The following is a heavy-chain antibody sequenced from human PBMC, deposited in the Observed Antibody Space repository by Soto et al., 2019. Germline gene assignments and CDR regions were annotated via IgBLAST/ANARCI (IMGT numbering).Heavy chain of an antibody. CDR3: ARVGPWVPYYHDSSPYTFENWFDP. CDR1: GYSISSGYY. Sequence: SETLSLTCAVSGYSISSGYYWGWLRQPPGKGLEWIGSIYHVGSTYYNPPLNSRVTLSIDMTNNHVSLILNSVTAADTAVYYCARVGPWVPYYHDSSPYTFENWFDPWGQGTLVTVSS. D-gene: IGHD3-22*01. J-gene: IGHJ5*02. CDR2: IYHVGST. V-gene: IGHV4-38-2*01.